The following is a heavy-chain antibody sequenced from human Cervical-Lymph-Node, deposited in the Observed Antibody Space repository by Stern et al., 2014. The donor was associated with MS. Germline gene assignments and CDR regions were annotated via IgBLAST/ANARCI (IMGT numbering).Heavy chain of an antibody. CDR1: GYTLTELS. CDR3: ATDRDDFRSGYSAPTKGYGLDV. Sequence: QLVESGAEVKKPGASLKVSCKVSGYTLTELSMHWVRQAPGKGLEWLGGFVPADGETIYAQKFQGRVTMTEDTSTDTAYMELSSLRSEDTAVYYCATDRDDFRSGYSAPTKGYGLDVWGQGTTVTVTS. J-gene: IGHJ6*02. D-gene: IGHD3-3*01. V-gene: IGHV1-24*01. CDR2: FVPADGET.